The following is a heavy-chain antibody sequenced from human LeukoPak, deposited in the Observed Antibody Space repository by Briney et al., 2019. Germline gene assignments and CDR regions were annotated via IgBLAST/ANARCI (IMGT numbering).Heavy chain of an antibody. CDR2: IYPRDGSA. V-gene: IGHV1-46*01. Sequence: ASVKVSCKASGYTFTSNYIHWVRQAPGQGLEWMGMIYPRDGSASYAQKFQGRVTVARDTSTSTVHMELSGLRSEDTAVYYCARDQEGFDYWGQGTLVTVSS. J-gene: IGHJ4*02. CDR1: GYTFTSNY. CDR3: ARDQEGFDY.